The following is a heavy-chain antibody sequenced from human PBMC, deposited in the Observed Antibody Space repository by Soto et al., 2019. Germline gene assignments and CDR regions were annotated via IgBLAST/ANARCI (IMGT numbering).Heavy chain of an antibody. CDR3: AREGLLLLPDY. J-gene: IGHJ4*02. CDR1: GYTFTNND. V-gene: IGHV1-18*01. D-gene: IGHD3-22*01. Sequence: QIQLVQSGTEVRKPGASAKVSCKTSGYTFTNNDVCWVRQTPGQGLEWMGWISPYSGKTKYARKFKGRVTMTTDTSTSTVYMELTSLTSDDTADYYCAREGLLLLPDYWGQGTLVTVSS. CDR2: ISPYSGKT.